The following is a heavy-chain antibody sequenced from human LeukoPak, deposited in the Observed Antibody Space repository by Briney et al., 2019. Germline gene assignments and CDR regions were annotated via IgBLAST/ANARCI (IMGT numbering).Heavy chain of an antibody. CDR3: ARLPPTTGMTSDAFYI. D-gene: IGHD1-1*01. CDR1: GYSFTSYW. J-gene: IGHJ3*02. Sequence: GGSLQISCKGSGYSFTSYWIGWGRPMPGKGGEWMGIIYPGDSDTRYSPSFQGQVNISADNSTTPPYLQWSSLNASVTAMYYCARLPPTTGMTSDAFYICGQATMLTVSS. V-gene: IGHV5-51*01. CDR2: IYPGDSDT.